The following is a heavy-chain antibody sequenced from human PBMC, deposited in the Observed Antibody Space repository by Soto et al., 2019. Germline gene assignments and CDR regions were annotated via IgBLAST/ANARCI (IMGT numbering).Heavy chain of an antibody. CDR1: GFSLSNARMG. CDR2: IFSNDEK. CDR3: ARKAEYYDSSGYYPN. D-gene: IGHD3-22*01. J-gene: IGHJ4*02. Sequence: SGPTLVNPTETLTLTCTVSGFSLSNARMGVSWIRQPPGKALEWLAHIFSNDEKSYSTSLMSRLTISKDTSKSQVVLTMTNMDPVDTATYYCARKAEYYDSSGYYPNWGQGTLVTVSS. V-gene: IGHV2-26*01.